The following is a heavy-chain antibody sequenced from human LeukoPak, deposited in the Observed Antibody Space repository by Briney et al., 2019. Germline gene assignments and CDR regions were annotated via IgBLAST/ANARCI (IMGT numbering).Heavy chain of an antibody. J-gene: IGHJ6*03. CDR1: GYTFTSYG. D-gene: IGHD3-10*01. CDR2: ISAYNGNT. V-gene: IGHV1-18*01. Sequence: ASVKVSCKASGYTFTSYGISWVRQAPGQGLEWMGWISAYNGNTNYAQKLQGRVTMTTDTSTSTAYMELRSLRSDDTAVYYCARSPTLDYYGSGSPIGYMDVWGKGTTVTVSS. CDR3: ARSPTLDYYGSGSPIGYMDV.